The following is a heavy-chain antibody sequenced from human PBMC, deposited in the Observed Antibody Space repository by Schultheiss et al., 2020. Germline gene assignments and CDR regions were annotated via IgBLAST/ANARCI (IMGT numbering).Heavy chain of an antibody. Sequence: GGSLRLSCAASGFTFDDYAMHWVRQAPGKGLEWVSGISWNSGSIGYADSVKGRFTISRDNAKNSLYLQMNSLRAEDTALYYCAKGDCSGGSCEFDYWGQGTLVTVSS. V-gene: IGHV3-9*01. CDR2: ISWNSGSI. D-gene: IGHD2-15*01. CDR3: AKGDCSGGSCEFDY. J-gene: IGHJ4*02. CDR1: GFTFDDYA.